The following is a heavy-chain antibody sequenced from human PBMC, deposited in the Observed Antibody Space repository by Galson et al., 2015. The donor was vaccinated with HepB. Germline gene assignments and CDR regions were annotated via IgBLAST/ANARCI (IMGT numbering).Heavy chain of an antibody. Sequence: LRLSCAASGFTFSSYAVHWVRQAPGKGLEWVAVISYDGRSQIYADSVKGRFTISRDNSKNTLFLQMNSLRAEDTAVYYCARDSRGRDTPHYYESWFDPWGQGTLVTVSS. CDR2: ISYDGRSQ. V-gene: IGHV3-30*04. CDR1: GFTFSSYA. D-gene: IGHD3-22*01. CDR3: ARDSRGRDTPHYYESWFDP. J-gene: IGHJ5*02.